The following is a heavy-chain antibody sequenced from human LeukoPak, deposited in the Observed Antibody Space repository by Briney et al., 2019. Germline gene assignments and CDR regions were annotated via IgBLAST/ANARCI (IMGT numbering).Heavy chain of an antibody. CDR1: GGTFSSYA. Sequence: GASVKVSCKASGGTFSSYAISWVRQAPGQGLEWMGGIIPIFGTANYAQKFQGRVTITADESTSTAYMELSSLRSEDTAVYYCARGITMVRGVIPFDYWGQGTLVTVSS. D-gene: IGHD3-10*01. V-gene: IGHV1-69*13. CDR2: IIPIFGTA. CDR3: ARGITMVRGVIPFDY. J-gene: IGHJ4*02.